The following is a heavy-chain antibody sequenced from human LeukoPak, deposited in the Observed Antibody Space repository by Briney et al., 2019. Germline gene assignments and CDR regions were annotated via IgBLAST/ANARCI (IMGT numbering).Heavy chain of an antibody. V-gene: IGHV4-61*02. J-gene: IGHJ4*02. CDR3: AREAVTGTIVPFWWDY. CDR1: GGSISVGDYF. CDR2: VYTSGSA. D-gene: IGHD2-21*01. Sequence: SETLSLTCTVSGGSISVGDYFWSWVRQPAGKGLEWIGRVYTSGSANYHPSFESRVTVSLGTSKNQFSLNLRSVTTADTAVYYCAREAVTGTIVPFWWDYWGQGILVTVSS.